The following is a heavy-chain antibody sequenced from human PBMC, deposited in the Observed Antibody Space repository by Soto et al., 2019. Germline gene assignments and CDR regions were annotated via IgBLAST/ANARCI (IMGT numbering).Heavy chain of an antibody. Sequence: SETLSLTCTVSGGSGSSGSFYWTWIRQPPGKALEWIGYIYNSGGTNYNPSLKSRVTISEDTSKNQFSLKLKSVTAADTAVYYCARAPPSEPVAGSGYYFGLDVWGQGTTVTVSS. CDR3: ARAPPSEPVAGSGYYFGLDV. D-gene: IGHD6-19*01. CDR2: IYNSGGT. J-gene: IGHJ6*02. V-gene: IGHV4-61*01. CDR1: GGSGSSGSFY.